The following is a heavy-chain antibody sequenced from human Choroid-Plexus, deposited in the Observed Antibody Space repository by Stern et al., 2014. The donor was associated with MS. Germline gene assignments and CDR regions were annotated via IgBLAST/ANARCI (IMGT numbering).Heavy chain of an antibody. V-gene: IGHV3-30*18. CDR2: VSYDGSNK. D-gene: IGHD2/OR15-2a*01. Sequence: QMKLVESGGGVVQPGRPLRLSCVASGFTFGSCAMHWVRQAPGKGLEWVAGVSYDGSNKYYADSVKGRFTISRDNSQNTLYMQMSSLRPEDTAVYYCAKDRQYLTYFFDHWGQGSLVTVSS. CDR1: GFTFGSCA. CDR3: AKDRQYLTYFFDH. J-gene: IGHJ5*02.